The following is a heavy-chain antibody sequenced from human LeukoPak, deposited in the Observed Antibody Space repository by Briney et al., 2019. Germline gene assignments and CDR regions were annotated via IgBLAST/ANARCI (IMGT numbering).Heavy chain of an antibody. Sequence: GGSLRLSCAASGFTFNSYWMTWVRQAPGKGLEWGSYISGSSSTIYYADSVKGRFTISRDNGKNTLYLQMNSLRAEDTAVYYCARGSTYYDSSGQVPFDYWGQGTLVTVSS. CDR1: GFTFNSYW. V-gene: IGHV3-48*01. CDR2: ISGSSSTI. J-gene: IGHJ4*02. D-gene: IGHD3-22*01. CDR3: ARGSTYYDSSGQVPFDY.